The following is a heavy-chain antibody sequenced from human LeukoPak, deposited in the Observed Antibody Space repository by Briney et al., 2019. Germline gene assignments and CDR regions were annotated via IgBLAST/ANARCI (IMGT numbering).Heavy chain of an antibody. V-gene: IGHV4-39*01. Sequence: SETLSLTCTVSGGSISSSSYYWGWIRQPPGKGLEWIGGIYKSGSTYYNPSLKSRVTIFVDTSKNQFYLNLNSVTAADTAVYYCARHGAGVHGPVDYWGQGALVTVSS. CDR2: IYKSGST. D-gene: IGHD6-19*01. CDR3: ARHGAGVHGPVDY. CDR1: GGSISSSSYY. J-gene: IGHJ4*02.